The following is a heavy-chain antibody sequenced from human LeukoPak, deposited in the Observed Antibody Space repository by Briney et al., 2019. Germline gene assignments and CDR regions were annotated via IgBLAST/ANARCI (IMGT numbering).Heavy chain of an antibody. CDR3: AKGRRVDGSGSYGH. J-gene: IGHJ4*02. CDR1: GFTFSSYS. Sequence: PGGSLRLSCAASGFTFSSYSMSWVRQAPGKGLEWVSAIRGSGGSTYYADSVRGRFTIARDNFKNTMYLKMNSLRAEDTAVYYCAKGRRVDGSGSYGHWGQGNLVTVSS. V-gene: IGHV3-23*01. D-gene: IGHD3-10*01. CDR2: IRGSGGST.